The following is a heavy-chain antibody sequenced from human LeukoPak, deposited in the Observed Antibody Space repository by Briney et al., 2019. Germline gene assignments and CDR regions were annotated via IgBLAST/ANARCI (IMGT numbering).Heavy chain of an antibody. J-gene: IGHJ4*02. CDR2: IKDDGSHT. V-gene: IGHV3-74*01. Sequence: GRSLRLSCAASGFTFSSHWMHWVRQAPGKGLVWVSRIKDDGSHTNYADSVKGRFTISRDNAKNTLSLQMNSLRAEDTAVYHCARGSGIITGIDEWGQGTLVTVSS. CDR1: GFTFSSHW. D-gene: IGHD6-25*01. CDR3: ARGSGIITGIDE.